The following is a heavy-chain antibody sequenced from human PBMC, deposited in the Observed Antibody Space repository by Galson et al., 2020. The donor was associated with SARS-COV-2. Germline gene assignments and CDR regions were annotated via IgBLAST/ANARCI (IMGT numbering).Heavy chain of an antibody. CDR2: IYYSGST. J-gene: IGHJ4*02. Sequence: SETLSLTCTVSGGSISSSSYYWGWIRQPPGKGLEWIGSIYYSGSTYYNPSLKSRVTISVDTSKNQFSLKLSSVTAADTAVYYCARAEGWGASPLVAFDYWGQGTLVTVSS. V-gene: IGHV4-39*07. CDR3: ARAEGWGASPLVAFDY. D-gene: IGHD1-26*01. CDR1: GGSISSSSYY.